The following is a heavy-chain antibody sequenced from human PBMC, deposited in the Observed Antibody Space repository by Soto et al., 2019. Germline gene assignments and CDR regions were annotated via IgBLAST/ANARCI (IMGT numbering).Heavy chain of an antibody. CDR1: PGSISGSF. CDR2: VYYTGST. Sequence: PSETLSLTCSVSPGSISGSFWRWIRQSPGKGLEWLGYVYYTGSTNYSPSLRSRVSISVDTSKNEFSLRLSSLTAADTAVYFCARSVAVPGAHIDYWGQGTQVTVSS. J-gene: IGHJ4*02. D-gene: IGHD6-19*01. CDR3: ARSVAVPGAHIDY. V-gene: IGHV4-59*01.